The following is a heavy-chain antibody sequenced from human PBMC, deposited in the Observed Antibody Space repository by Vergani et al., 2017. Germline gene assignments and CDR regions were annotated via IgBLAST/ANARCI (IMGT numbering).Heavy chain of an antibody. V-gene: IGHV3-23*01. CDR1: GFTFSSYA. Sequence: EVQLLQSEGAVVQPGGSLRLSCAASGFTFSSYAMSWVRQAPGKGLEWVSAISGSGGSTYYADSVKGRFTISRDNSKNTLYLQMNSLRAEDTAVYYCAKYGFGELLENPNTRWGQGTLVTVSS. D-gene: IGHD3-10*01. J-gene: IGHJ4*02. CDR3: AKYGFGELLENPNTR. CDR2: ISGSGGST.